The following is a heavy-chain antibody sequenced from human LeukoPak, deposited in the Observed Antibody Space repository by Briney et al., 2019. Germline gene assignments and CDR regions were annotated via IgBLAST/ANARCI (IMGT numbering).Heavy chain of an antibody. V-gene: IGHV3-48*03. CDR2: IRSSGSTI. D-gene: IGHD2-21*02. J-gene: IGHJ4*02. CDR3: AREGVTAPGDY. Sequence: PGGSLRLSCAASGFTFSNYETNWVRQAPGKGLEWVSHIRSSGSTIYYADSVKGRFTISRDNAKNSLYLQMNSLRAEDTAVYYCAREGVTAPGDYWGQGTLVTVSS. CDR1: GFTFSNYE.